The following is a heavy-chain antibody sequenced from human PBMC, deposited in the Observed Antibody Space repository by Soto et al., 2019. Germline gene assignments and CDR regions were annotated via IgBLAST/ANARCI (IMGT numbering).Heavy chain of an antibody. CDR1: GFTFRSYA. J-gene: IGHJ4*02. D-gene: IGHD3-10*01. Sequence: GGSLRLSCIASGFTFRSYAMSWVRQAPGKGLEWLSAISDSGVRTYYADSVKGRFTISRDNSKNTLYLQMNSLRAEDTAVYYCASFVRGVIITRAFDYWGQGTLVTVSS. V-gene: IGHV3-23*01. CDR2: ISDSGVRT. CDR3: ASFVRGVIITRAFDY.